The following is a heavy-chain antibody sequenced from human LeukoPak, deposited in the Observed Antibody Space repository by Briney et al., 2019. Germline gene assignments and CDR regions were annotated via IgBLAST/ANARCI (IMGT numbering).Heavy chain of an antibody. CDR2: ISGSGDRT. CDR3: AKYRGFGDSYDS. V-gene: IGHV3-23*01. CDR1: GFPFSRND. Sequence: GGSLRLSCAASGFPFSRNDMRWVRQAPGKGLEWVSVISGSGDRTYYADSVKGRFTISRDTSKNTLYLEMNSLRVEDAAVYYCAKYRGFGDSYDSWGQGTLVTVSS. D-gene: IGHD3-10*01. J-gene: IGHJ4*02.